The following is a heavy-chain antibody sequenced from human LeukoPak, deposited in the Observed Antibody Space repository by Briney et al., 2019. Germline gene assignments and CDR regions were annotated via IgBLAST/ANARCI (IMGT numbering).Heavy chain of an antibody. CDR2: IFYSGST. Sequence: SETLSFTCTVSGASIGGSHFHWGWIRQPPGKGLEWIGSIFYSGSTYYNPSLKSRVTISVDTSKNQFSLKLTSVTAADTATYYCARRGITYSSSFFAYWGQGTLVTVSS. J-gene: IGHJ4*02. CDR1: GASIGGSHFH. D-gene: IGHD2-2*01. V-gene: IGHV4-39*01. CDR3: ARRGITYSSSFFAY.